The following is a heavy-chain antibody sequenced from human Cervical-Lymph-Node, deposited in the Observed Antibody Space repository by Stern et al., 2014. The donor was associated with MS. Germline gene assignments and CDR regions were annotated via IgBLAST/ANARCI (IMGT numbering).Heavy chain of an antibody. V-gene: IGHV5-51*03. CDR2: IYPGDSDT. D-gene: IGHD3-22*01. CDR1: GYSFTNYW. Sequence: EVQLVQSGADVKKPGESLKISCQGSGYSFTNYWIGWVRQMPGKGLDWMGIIYPGDSDTRFAPSFQGNATMSADKSIGPAYLQWRSLKASDTAIYYCARGITSIEGMGVYFDDWGQGTLVTVSS. J-gene: IGHJ4*02. CDR3: ARGITSIEGMGVYFDD.